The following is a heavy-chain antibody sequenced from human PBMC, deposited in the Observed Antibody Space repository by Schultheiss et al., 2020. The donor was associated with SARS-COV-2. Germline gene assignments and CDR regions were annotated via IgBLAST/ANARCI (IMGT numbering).Heavy chain of an antibody. CDR3: AKAGYCTNGVCHFDY. J-gene: IGHJ4*02. CDR2: ISWNSGSI. V-gene: IGHV3-9*01. CDR1: GFTFSSYA. D-gene: IGHD2-8*01. Sequence: GGSLRLSCAASGFTFSSYAMHWVRQAPGKGLEWVSGISWNSGSIGYADSVKGRFTISRDNAKNSLYLQMNSLRAEDTALYYCAKAGYCTNGVCHFDYWGQGTLVTVSS.